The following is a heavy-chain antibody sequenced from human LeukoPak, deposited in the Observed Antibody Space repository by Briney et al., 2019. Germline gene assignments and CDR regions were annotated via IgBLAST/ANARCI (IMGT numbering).Heavy chain of an antibody. CDR3: TRDYSSGFYYYGMDV. J-gene: IGHJ6*02. V-gene: IGHV3-49*04. D-gene: IGHD3-10*01. Sequence: GGSLRLSCTASGFTFGDYAMSWVRQAPGKGLEWVGFIRSKAYGGTTEYAASVKGRFTISRDDSKSIAYLQMNSLKTEDTAVYYCTRDYSSGFYYYGMDVWGQGTTVIVSS. CDR2: IRSKAYGGTT. CDR1: GFTFGDYA.